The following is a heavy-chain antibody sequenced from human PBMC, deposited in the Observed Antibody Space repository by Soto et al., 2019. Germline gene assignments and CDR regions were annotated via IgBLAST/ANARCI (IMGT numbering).Heavy chain of an antibody. V-gene: IGHV3-11*06. CDR2: ISSSSSYT. Sequence: GGSLRLSCAASGFTFSDYYMSWIRQAPGKGLEWVSYISSSSSYTNYADSVKGRFTISRDNAKNSLYLQINSLRAEDTAVYYCAREQKFYCGGDCYYENYYYYGMDVWGQGTTVTVSS. D-gene: IGHD2-21*02. CDR3: AREQKFYCGGDCYYENYYYYGMDV. J-gene: IGHJ6*02. CDR1: GFTFSDYY.